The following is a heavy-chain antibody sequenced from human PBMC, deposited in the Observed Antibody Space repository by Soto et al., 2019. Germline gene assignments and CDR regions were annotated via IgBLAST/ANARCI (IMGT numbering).Heavy chain of an antibody. CDR2: INPGDSDI. D-gene: IGHD4-4*01. CDR1: GYSFTTDW. CDR3: ARHEQFYYYYYGMDV. J-gene: IGHJ6*02. Sequence: GESLKISCNASGYSFTTDWIAWVRQMPGKGLEWMGIINPGDSDIRYSPSFQGQVTISADNSISTAYLRWSSLKASDTAMYYCARHEQFYYYYYGMDVWGQGTAVTVSS. V-gene: IGHV5-51*01.